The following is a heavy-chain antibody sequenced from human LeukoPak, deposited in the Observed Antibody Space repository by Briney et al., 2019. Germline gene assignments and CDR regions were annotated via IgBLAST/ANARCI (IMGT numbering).Heavy chain of an antibody. Sequence: SVKVSCKASGYTFTSYGISWVRQAPGQGLEWMGGIIPIFGTANYAQKFQGRVTITTDESTSTAYMELSSLRSEDTAVYYCARVNSSSTLDYWGQGTLVTVSS. V-gene: IGHV1-69*05. CDR2: IIPIFGTA. J-gene: IGHJ4*02. CDR3: ARVNSSSTLDY. CDR1: GYTFTSYG. D-gene: IGHD6-6*01.